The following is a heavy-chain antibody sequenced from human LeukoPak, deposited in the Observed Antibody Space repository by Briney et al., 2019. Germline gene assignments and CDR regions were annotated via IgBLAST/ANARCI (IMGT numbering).Heavy chain of an antibody. D-gene: IGHD3-10*01. CDR2: ISFDGSNK. CDR1: GFTFSNSG. Sequence: PGGSLRPSCAASGFTFSNSGMHWVRQAPGKGLEWVAVISFDGSNKNFADSVKGRFTVSRDNSKNTLYLQMNSLRAEDSAVYYCAKDLGSRPRYWYFDLWGRGTLVTVSS. V-gene: IGHV3-30*18. J-gene: IGHJ2*01. CDR3: AKDLGSRPRYWYFDL.